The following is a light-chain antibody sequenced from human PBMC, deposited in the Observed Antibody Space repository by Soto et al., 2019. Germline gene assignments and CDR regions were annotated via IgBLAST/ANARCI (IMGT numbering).Light chain of an antibody. Sequence: QSALTQPASVSGSPGQSITISCTGTSIDVGGYNYLSWYQQHPGKAPKLMIYEVSNRPSGVSNRFSGSKSGNTASLTISGLPAEDEANYYCSSYPSSSTSLGTGTKVTV. J-gene: IGLJ1*01. CDR1: SIDVGGYNY. CDR2: EVS. V-gene: IGLV2-14*01. CDR3: SSYPSSSTS.